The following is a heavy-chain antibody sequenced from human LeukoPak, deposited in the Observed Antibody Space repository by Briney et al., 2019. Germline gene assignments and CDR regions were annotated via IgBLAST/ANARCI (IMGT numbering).Heavy chain of an antibody. CDR2: ISGSGGST. CDR3: ANLRASYYYGSGGSAYYFDY. Sequence: GGSLRLSCAASGFTFSSYAMSWVRQAPGKGLEWVSAISGSGGSTYYADSVKGRFTISRDNSKNTLYLQMNSLRAEDTAVYYCANLRASYYYGSGGSAYYFDYWGQGTLVTVSS. CDR1: GFTFSSYA. V-gene: IGHV3-23*01. D-gene: IGHD3-10*01. J-gene: IGHJ4*02.